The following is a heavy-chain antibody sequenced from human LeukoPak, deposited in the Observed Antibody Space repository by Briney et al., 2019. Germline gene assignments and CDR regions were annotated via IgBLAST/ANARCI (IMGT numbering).Heavy chain of an antibody. J-gene: IGHJ4*02. V-gene: IGHV4-61*02. CDR1: GGSISSGSYY. Sequence: SQTLSLTXTVSGGSISSGSYYWSWIRQPAGKGLEWIGRIYTSGSTNYNPFLKSRVTISVDTSKNQFSLKLSSVTAADTAVYYCARDPGYSSGWLDYWGQGTLVTVSS. D-gene: IGHD6-19*01. CDR2: IYTSGST. CDR3: ARDPGYSSGWLDY.